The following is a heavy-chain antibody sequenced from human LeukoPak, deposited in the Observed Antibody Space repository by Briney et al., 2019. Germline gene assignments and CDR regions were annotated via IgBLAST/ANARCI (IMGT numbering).Heavy chain of an antibody. J-gene: IGHJ4*02. D-gene: IGHD6-13*01. V-gene: IGHV3-NL1*01. CDR2: IYSAGST. Sequence: GGSLRLSCAASGFTFSSYGMHWVRQAPGKGLEWVSVIYSAGSTYYADSVKGRFTISRDNSKNTLYLQMNSLRAEDTAVYYCAKEDIAAAGADDYFDYWGQGTLVTVSS. CDR1: GFTFSSYG. CDR3: AKEDIAAAGADDYFDY.